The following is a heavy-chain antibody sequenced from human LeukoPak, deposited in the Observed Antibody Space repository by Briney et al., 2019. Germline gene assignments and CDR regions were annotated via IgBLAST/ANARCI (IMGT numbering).Heavy chain of an antibody. J-gene: IGHJ4*02. CDR1: GFTFSSYW. CDR2: IKQDGSEK. CDR3: ARGRTLRFLEWFVFDY. D-gene: IGHD3-3*01. V-gene: IGHV3-7*01. Sequence: GGSLRLSCAASGFTFSSYWMSWVRQAPGKGLEWVANIKQDGSEKYYVDSVKGRFTISRDNAKNSLYLQMNSLRAEDTAVYYCARGRTLRFLEWFVFDYWGQGTLVTVSS.